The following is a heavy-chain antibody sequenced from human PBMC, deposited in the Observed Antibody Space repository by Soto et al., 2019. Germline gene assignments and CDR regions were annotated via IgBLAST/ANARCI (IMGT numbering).Heavy chain of an antibody. D-gene: IGHD1-7*01. CDR1: GFTFSSYS. CDR2: ISSSSSYI. Sequence: GGSLRLSCAASGFTFSSYSMNWVRQAPGKGLEWVSSISSSSSYIYYADSVKGRFTISRDNAKNSLYLQMNSLRAEDTAVYYCARTPAAGTTEWDYWGQGTLVTVSS. CDR3: ARTPAAGTTEWDY. J-gene: IGHJ4*02. V-gene: IGHV3-21*01.